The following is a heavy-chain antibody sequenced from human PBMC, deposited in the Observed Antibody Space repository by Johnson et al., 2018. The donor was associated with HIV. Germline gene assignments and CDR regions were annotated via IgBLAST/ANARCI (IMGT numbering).Heavy chain of an antibody. V-gene: IGHV3-11*04. J-gene: IGHJ3*02. CDR3: ARSVNAGRPFDI. CDR1: GLTFSDSY. CDR2: ISSSDSAI. D-gene: IGHD2-8*01. Sequence: QVQLVESGGGLVKPGGSLRLSCGASGLTFSDSYMNWIRQAPGKGLDWVSYISSSDSAIWYADSVKGRFTVSRDNAKNSLYLQMNSLRAEDTAVYYCARSVNAGRPFDIWGQGTLVTVSS.